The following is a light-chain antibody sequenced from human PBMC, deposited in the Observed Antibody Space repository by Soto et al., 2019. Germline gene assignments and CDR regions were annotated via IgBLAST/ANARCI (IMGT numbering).Light chain of an antibody. Sequence: EIVMTQSPATLSVSPGERATLSCRASQNINSNLVWYLQKPGQPPRLLIFGASTRATGIPARFSGSGSGTEFTLTISSLQSEDFAVYYCQQYNNLPYTFGQGTKLETK. CDR1: QNINSN. CDR3: QQYNNLPYT. V-gene: IGKV3-15*01. CDR2: GAS. J-gene: IGKJ2*01.